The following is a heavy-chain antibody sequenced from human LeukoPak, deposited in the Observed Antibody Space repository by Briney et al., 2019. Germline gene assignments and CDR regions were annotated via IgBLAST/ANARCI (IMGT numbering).Heavy chain of an antibody. J-gene: IGHJ2*01. CDR3: ARDLEGYSSSWAPYWYFDL. Sequence: SETLSLTCTVSGGSISSHYWSWIRQPPGKGLEWIGYIYYSGSTNYNPSLKSRVTISVDTSKNQFSLKLSSVTAADAAVYYCARDLEGYSSSWAPYWYFDLWGRGTLVTVSS. D-gene: IGHD6-13*01. V-gene: IGHV4-59*11. CDR2: IYYSGST. CDR1: GGSISSHY.